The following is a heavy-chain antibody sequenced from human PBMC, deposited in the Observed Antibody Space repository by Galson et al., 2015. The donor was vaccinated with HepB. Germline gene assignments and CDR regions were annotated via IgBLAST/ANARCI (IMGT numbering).Heavy chain of an antibody. D-gene: IGHD3-9*01. V-gene: IGHV4-34*01. CDR2: INHSGST. CDR1: GGSFSGYY. Sequence: ETLSLTCAVYGGSFSGYYWSWIRQPPGKGLEWIGEINHSGSTNYNPSLKSRVTISVDTSKNQFSLKLSSVTAADTAVYYCARRELVMNAFDIWGQGTMVTVSS. CDR3: ARRELVMNAFDI. J-gene: IGHJ3*02.